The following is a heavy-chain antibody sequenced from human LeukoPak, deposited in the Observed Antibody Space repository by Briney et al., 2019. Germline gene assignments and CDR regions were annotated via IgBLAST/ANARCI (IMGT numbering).Heavy chain of an antibody. CDR1: GLSFSSFA. V-gene: IGHV3-23*01. CDR2: IRGNGET. D-gene: IGHD6-19*01. CDR3: AKASSGWYYAAFDY. Sequence: GGSLRLSCAASGLSFSSFAMSWVRQGPARGLEWVSGIRGNGETFYADSVKGRFTISRDNSKNTLYLQMNSLRAEDTAVYYCAKASSGWYYAAFDYWGQGTLVTVSS. J-gene: IGHJ4*02.